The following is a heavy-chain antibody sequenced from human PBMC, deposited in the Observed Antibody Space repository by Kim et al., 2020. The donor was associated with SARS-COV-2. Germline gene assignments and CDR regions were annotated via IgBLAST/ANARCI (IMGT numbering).Heavy chain of an antibody. CDR2: K. CDR3: ARDRYDGYFDY. J-gene: IGHJ4*02. D-gene: IGHD5-12*01. V-gene: IGHV3-33*01. Sequence: KYYADSVKGRFTISRDNSKNTLYLQMNSLRAEDTAVYYCARDRYDGYFDYWGQGTLVTVSS.